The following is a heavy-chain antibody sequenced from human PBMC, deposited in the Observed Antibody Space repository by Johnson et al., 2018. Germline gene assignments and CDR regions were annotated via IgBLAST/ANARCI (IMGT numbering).Heavy chain of an antibody. D-gene: IGHD4-17*01. CDR2: ISYDGSNK. J-gene: IGHJ3*02. CDR1: GFTFSSYG. Sequence: QVQLVQSGGGVVQPGRSLRLSCAASGFTFSSYGMHWVRQAPGKGLEWVAVISYDGSNKYYADSVKGRFTISRDNSKNTLYLQMNSRRAGDTAVYYCARAGYGDRTDAFDIWGQGTMVTVSS. V-gene: IGHV3-30*03. CDR3: ARAGYGDRTDAFDI.